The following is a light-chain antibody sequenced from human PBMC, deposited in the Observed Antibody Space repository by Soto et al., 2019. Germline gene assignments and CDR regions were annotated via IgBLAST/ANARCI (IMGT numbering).Light chain of an antibody. CDR1: QSIRSY. CDR2: AAS. Sequence: DIQMTQSPSSLSASVGDRVTITCRASQSIRSYLNWYQQKPGKAPKLLIFAASSLQSGVPSRFSGSGAGTDFTLTISSLQPEDFATYYVQQSATTPWTFGQGTKVKLK. V-gene: IGKV1-39*01. J-gene: IGKJ1*01. CDR3: QQSATTPWT.